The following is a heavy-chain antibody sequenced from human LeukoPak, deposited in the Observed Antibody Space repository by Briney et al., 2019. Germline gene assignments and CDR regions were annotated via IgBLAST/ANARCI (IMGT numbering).Heavy chain of an antibody. CDR3: ARDFYDSSGYYYWLGY. Sequence: PGGSLRLSCAASGFTFSSYGMHWVRQAPGKGLEWVAVIWYDGSNKYYADSVKGRFTISRDNSKNTLYLQMNSLRAEDTAVYYCARDFYDSSGYYYWLGYWGQGTLVTVSS. CDR2: IWYDGSNK. J-gene: IGHJ4*02. CDR1: GFTFSSYG. D-gene: IGHD3-22*01. V-gene: IGHV3-33*01.